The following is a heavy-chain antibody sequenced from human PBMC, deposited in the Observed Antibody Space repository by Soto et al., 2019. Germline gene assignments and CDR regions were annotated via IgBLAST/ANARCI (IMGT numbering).Heavy chain of an antibody. CDR2: MNPNSGNT. CDR3: ARGPLRRVVGGVIV. CDR1: GYTFTSYD. D-gene: IGHD3-16*02. J-gene: IGHJ4*02. Sequence: ASVKVSCKASGYTFTSYDINWVRQATGQGLEWMGWMNPNSGNTGYAQKFQGRVTMTRNTSISTAYMELSSLRSEDTVVYYCARGPLRRVVGGVIVWGQGTLVTVSS. V-gene: IGHV1-8*01.